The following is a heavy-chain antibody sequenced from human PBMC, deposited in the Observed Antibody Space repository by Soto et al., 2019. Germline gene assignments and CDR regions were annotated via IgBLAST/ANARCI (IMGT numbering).Heavy chain of an antibody. CDR1: GFTFSNHG. V-gene: IGHV3-30*03. CDR2: IPDDGINK. D-gene: IGHD6-13*01. Sequence: GGSLRLSCAASGFTFSNHGMHWVRQAPGKGLEWVAVIPDDGINKYYADSVKGRFTISRDNSKNTLYLQMNSLGAEDTAVYYCASQVWKMGYSSSWYYLDYWGQGTLVTVSS. CDR3: ASQVWKMGYSSSWYYLDY. J-gene: IGHJ4*02.